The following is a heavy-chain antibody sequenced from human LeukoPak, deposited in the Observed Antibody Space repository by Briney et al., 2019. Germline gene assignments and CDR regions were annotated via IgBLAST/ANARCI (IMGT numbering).Heavy chain of an antibody. CDR2: ISWNSGSI. CDR1: GFTFDDYA. CDR3: AKDQNYGFWSGLAVDY. Sequence: GRSLRLSYAASGFTFDDYAMHWVRQAPGKGLEWVSGISWNSGSIGYADSVKGRFTISRDNAKNSLYLQMNSLRAEDTALYYCAKDQNYGFWSGLAVDYWGQGTLATVSS. J-gene: IGHJ4*02. V-gene: IGHV3-9*01. D-gene: IGHD3-3*01.